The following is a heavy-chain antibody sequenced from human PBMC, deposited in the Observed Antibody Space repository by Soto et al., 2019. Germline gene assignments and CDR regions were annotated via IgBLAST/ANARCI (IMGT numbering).Heavy chain of an antibody. J-gene: IGHJ4*02. CDR1: GFTFISYA. V-gene: IGHV3-23*01. D-gene: IGHD3-9*01. Sequence: GGSLRLSCAASGFTFISYAVSWVRQAPGKGLEWVSAISGSGGSTYYADSVKGRFTISRDNSKNTLYLQMNSLRAEDTAVYYCAKDVSLNYDSLTGYYHSLDYCAEATLVTVSS. CDR3: AKDVSLNYDSLTGYYHSLDY. CDR2: ISGSGGST.